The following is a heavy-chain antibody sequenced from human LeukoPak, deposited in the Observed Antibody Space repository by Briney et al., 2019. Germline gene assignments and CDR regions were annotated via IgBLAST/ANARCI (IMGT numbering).Heavy chain of an antibody. J-gene: IGHJ6*03. D-gene: IGHD2-15*01. CDR1: GGSISSSNW. CDR2: IYHSGST. CDR3: ARGYCSGGSCYSYYYYNYMDV. Sequence: SETLPLTCAVSGGSISSSNWWSWVRQPPGKGLEWIGEIYHSGSTNYNPSLKSRVTISVDTSKNQFSLKLSSVTAADTAVYYCARGYCSGGSCYSYYYYNYMDVWGKGTTVTVSS. V-gene: IGHV4-4*02.